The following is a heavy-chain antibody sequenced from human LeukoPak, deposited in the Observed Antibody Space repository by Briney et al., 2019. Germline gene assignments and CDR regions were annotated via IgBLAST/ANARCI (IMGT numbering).Heavy chain of an antibody. J-gene: IGHJ4*02. CDR2: IHYSGST. CDR3: ARGELLYDY. Sequence: SQTLSLTCTVSGGSFSSRDYYCSWIRQPPGKGPEWIGYIHYSGSTFYNPSLKSRVTISVDTSKNQFSLKLNSVTAADTAVYYCARGELLYDYWGQGTLVTVSS. CDR1: GGSFSSRDYY. V-gene: IGHV4-30-4*01. D-gene: IGHD2-15*01.